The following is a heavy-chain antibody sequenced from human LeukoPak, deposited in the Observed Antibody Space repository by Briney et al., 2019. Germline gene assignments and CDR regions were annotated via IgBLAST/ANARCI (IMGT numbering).Heavy chain of an antibody. J-gene: IGHJ5*02. V-gene: IGHV1-3*01. D-gene: IGHD5/OR15-5a*01. CDR3: ARGLPFHNWFDP. Sequence: ASVKVSCKASGGTFSSYAISWVRQAPGQRLEWMGWINAGNGNTKYSQKFQGRVTITRDTSASTAYMELSSLRSEDTAVYYCARGLPFHNWFDPWGQGTLVTVSS. CDR1: GGTFSSYA. CDR2: INAGNGNT.